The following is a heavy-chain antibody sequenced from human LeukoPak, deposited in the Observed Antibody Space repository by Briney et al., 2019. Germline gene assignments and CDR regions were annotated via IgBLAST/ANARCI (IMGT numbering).Heavy chain of an antibody. CDR1: GFTFDDYA. CDR2: ISWNSGSI. D-gene: IGHD2-2*03. J-gene: IGHJ3*02. V-gene: IGHV3-9*03. Sequence: GGSLRLSCAASGFTFDDYAMHWVRQAPGKGLEWVSGISWNSGSIGYADSVKGRFTISRDNAKNSLYLQMNSLRAEDMALYYCAAIKLDIVVVPAAIRDAFDIWGQGTMVTVSS. CDR3: AAIKLDIVVVPAAIRDAFDI.